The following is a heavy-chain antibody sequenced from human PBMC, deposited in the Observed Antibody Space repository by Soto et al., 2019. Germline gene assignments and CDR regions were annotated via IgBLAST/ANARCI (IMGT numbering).Heavy chain of an antibody. Sequence: QVQLVQSGAEVKKPGASVKVSCKASGYTFTSYGISWERQAPGQGIEWMGWISAYNGNTNYAQKLQARVTMPTDTSTSTAYRELWSLRSYDTAVYYCARDWLDYEFWSGYYTKPSWFDPWGQGTLVTVSS. CDR1: GYTFTSYG. CDR3: ARDWLDYEFWSGYYTKPSWFDP. CDR2: ISAYNGNT. V-gene: IGHV1-18*01. J-gene: IGHJ5*02. D-gene: IGHD3-3*01.